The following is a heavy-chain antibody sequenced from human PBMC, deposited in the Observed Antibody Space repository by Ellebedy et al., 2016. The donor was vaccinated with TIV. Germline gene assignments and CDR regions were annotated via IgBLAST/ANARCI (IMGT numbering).Heavy chain of an antibody. D-gene: IGHD3-10*01. J-gene: IGHJ6*02. V-gene: IGHV4-4*07. CDR3: ASQSGGSGSLYDI. CDR2: ISTSGST. CDR1: GGSISSYY. Sequence: SETLSLTCIVSGGSISSYYCSWIRQSAGKGLEWIGRISTSGSTNYNPSLKSRVTMSVDTSKIQFSLSLSAATAADTAVYYCASQSGGSGSLYDIWGQGTTVTVSS.